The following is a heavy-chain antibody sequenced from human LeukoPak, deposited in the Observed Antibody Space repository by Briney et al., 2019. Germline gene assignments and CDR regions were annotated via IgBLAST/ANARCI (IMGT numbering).Heavy chain of an antibody. CDR2: IKQDGSEK. V-gene: IGHV3-7*03. D-gene: IGHD1-26*01. Sequence: GGSLRLSCAASGFTFSSYAMSWVRQAPGKGLEWVANIKQDGSEKYYVDSVKGRFTISRDNAKNTLYLQMNSLRAEDTALYFCAQWSRYFDYWGQGTLVTVSS. CDR1: GFTFSSYA. J-gene: IGHJ4*02. CDR3: AQWSRYFDY.